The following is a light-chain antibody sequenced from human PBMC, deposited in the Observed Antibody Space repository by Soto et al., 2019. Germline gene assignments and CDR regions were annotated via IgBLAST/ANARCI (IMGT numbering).Light chain of an antibody. CDR1: RSNIGSNT. J-gene: IGLJ3*02. V-gene: IGLV1-44*01. Sequence: QSVLTQPPSASGTPGQRVTISCSGSRSNIGSNTVNWYQQVPGTAPKFLMFNNDQRPSGVPDRFSGSKSGTSASLAISGLQSEDEADYYCAVWDDSLNGPVFGGGTKLTVL. CDR2: NND. CDR3: AVWDDSLNGPV.